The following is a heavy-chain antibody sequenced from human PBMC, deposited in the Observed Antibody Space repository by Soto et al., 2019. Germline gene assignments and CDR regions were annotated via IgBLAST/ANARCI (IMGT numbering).Heavy chain of an antibody. D-gene: IGHD2-15*01. CDR2: IYYSGST. CDR3: SSGGSRYGVWGMDV. V-gene: IGHV4-31*03. Sequence: QVQLQESGPGLVKPSQTLSLTCTVSGGSISSGGYYWSWIRQHPGKGLEWIGYIYYSGSTYYNPSRKSRVTXXVXTXXNQFSLKLSSVTAADTAVYYCSSGGSRYGVWGMDVWGQGTTVTVSS. J-gene: IGHJ6*02. CDR1: GGSISSGGYY.